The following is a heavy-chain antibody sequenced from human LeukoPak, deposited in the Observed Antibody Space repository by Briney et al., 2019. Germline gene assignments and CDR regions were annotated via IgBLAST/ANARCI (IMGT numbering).Heavy chain of an antibody. Sequence: PGGSLRLSCAASGFTFSSYGMHWVRQAPGKGLEWVAFIRYDGSNKYYADSVKGRFTISRDNSKNTLYLQMNSLRAEDTAVYYCARGRIASADLFDYWGQGTLVTVSS. CDR2: IRYDGSNK. CDR3: ARGRIASADLFDY. V-gene: IGHV3-30*02. D-gene: IGHD6-13*01. CDR1: GFTFSSYG. J-gene: IGHJ4*02.